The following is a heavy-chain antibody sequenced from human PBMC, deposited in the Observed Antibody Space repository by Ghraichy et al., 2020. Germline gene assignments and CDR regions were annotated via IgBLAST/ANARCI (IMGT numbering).Heavy chain of an antibody. D-gene: IGHD4-23*01. Sequence: GGSLRLSCTVSGFTVSDNYMTWVRQAPGKGLEWVSITYSGGSNYYADSVKGRFTVSRDNSKNTLFLHMNTLRGDDTAVYYCATPVGTAGAWGQGTLVTVSS. CDR1: GFTVSDNY. CDR2: TYSGGSN. V-gene: IGHV3-53*01. J-gene: IGHJ4*02. CDR3: ATPVGTAGA.